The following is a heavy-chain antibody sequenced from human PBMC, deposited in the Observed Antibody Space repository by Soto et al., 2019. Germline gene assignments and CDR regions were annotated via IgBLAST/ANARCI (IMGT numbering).Heavy chain of an antibody. V-gene: IGHV3-9*01. J-gene: IGHJ3*02. Sequence: GGSLRLSCAASGFTFDDYAMHWVRQAPGKGLEWVSGISWNSGSIGYADSVKGRFTISRDNAKNSLHLQMNSLRAEDTALYYCAKDGSYSSSSFDAFDIWGQGTMVTVSS. CDR1: GFTFDDYA. CDR3: AKDGSYSSSSFDAFDI. D-gene: IGHD6-6*01. CDR2: ISWNSGSI.